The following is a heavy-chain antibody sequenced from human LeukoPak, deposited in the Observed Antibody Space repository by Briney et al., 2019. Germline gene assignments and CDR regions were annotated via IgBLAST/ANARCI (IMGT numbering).Heavy chain of an antibody. J-gene: IGHJ4*02. CDR2: INPNSGGT. V-gene: IGHV1-2*02. D-gene: IGHD3-9*01. CDR3: ARGLVMRTYYDILTGQREKAYYFDY. CDR1: GYTFTGYY. Sequence: ASVKVSCKASGYTFTGYYMHWVRQAPGQGLEWMGWINPNSGGTNYAQKFQGRVTMTRDTFISTAYMELSRLRSDDTAVYYCARGLVMRTYYDILTGQREKAYYFDYWGQGTLVTVSS.